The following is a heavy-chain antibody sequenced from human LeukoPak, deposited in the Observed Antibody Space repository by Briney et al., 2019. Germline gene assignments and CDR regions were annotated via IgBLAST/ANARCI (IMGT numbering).Heavy chain of an antibody. Sequence: GASVKVSCKASGGTFSSYTISWVRQAPGQGLEWMGRIIPILGIANYAQKFQGRVTITADKSTGTAYMELSSLRSEDTAVYYCARVKGYCSGGSCINKNYYFDYWGQGTLVTVSS. CDR1: GGTFSSYT. CDR3: ARVKGYCSGGSCINKNYYFDY. J-gene: IGHJ4*02. D-gene: IGHD2-15*01. V-gene: IGHV1-69*02. CDR2: IIPILGIA.